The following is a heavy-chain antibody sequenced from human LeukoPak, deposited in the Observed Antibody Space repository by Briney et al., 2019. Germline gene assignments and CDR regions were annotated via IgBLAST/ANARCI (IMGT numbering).Heavy chain of an antibody. V-gene: IGHV6-1*01. CDR2: TYYRSKLYT. CDR1: GDSVSRDSAA. CDR3: ARVIRGTTGTIDY. J-gene: IGHJ4*02. Sequence: SQTLSLTCAISGDSVSRDSAAWDWIRQSPSRGLEWLVRTYYRSKLYTDYAVSVRNRITINPDTSKIQFSLQLNSVTPEDTAVYFCARVIRGTTGTIDYWGQGTLVTVSS. D-gene: IGHD1-1*01.